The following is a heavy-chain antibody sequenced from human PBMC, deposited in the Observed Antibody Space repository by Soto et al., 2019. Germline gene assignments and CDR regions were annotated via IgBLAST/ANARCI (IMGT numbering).Heavy chain of an antibody. V-gene: IGHV3-23*01. CDR3: AKGGGGSSWYAFDY. J-gene: IGHJ4*02. CDR1: GFSFSSYA. CDR2: ISGSGGTT. Sequence: EVQLSESGGGLVQPGGSLRLSCATSGFSFSSYAMSWVRQIPGKGLDWVSGISGSGGTTYFADSVKGRFTISRDNSKNTLYIQMNNLRAEDTAVYYCAKGGGGSSWYAFDYWGQGTLVTVSS. D-gene: IGHD6-13*01.